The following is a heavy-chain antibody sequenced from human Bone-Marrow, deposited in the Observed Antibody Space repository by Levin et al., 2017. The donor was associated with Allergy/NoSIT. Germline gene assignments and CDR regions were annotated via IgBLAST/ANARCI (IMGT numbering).Heavy chain of an antibody. CDR1: GYTFSGYY. V-gene: IGHV1-2*06. D-gene: IGHD5-24*01. J-gene: IGHJ4*02. CDR2: INLDGGA. CDR3: ARDGHRWNFDY. Sequence: PGGSLRLSCKASGYTFSGYYIHWVRQAPGQGLEWMGRINLDGGATYGQKFQGRVTVTRDTSINTAYMELSRLTSDDTAVYYCARDGHRWNFDYWGQGALVTVSS.